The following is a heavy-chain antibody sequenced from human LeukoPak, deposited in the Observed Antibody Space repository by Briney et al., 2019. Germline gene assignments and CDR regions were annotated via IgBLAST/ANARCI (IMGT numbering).Heavy chain of an antibody. CDR2: IYYSGST. V-gene: IGHV4-59*01. CDR1: GGSISSYY. Sequence: SETLSLTCTVSGGSISSYYWSWIRQPPGKGLEWIGYIYYSGSTNYNPSLKSRVTISVDTSKNQFSLKLSSVTAADTAVYYCARDLGGSSGYYWVKWGQGTLVTVSS. CDR3: ARDLGGSSGYYWVK. J-gene: IGHJ4*02. D-gene: IGHD3-22*01.